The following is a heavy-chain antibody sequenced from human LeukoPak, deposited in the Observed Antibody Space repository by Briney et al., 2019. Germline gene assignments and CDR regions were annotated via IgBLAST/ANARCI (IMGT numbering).Heavy chain of an antibody. J-gene: IGHJ4*02. D-gene: IGHD1-26*01. Sequence: SETLSLTCAVYGGSFSGYYWSWIRQPPGRGLEWIGEINHSGSTNYNPSLKSRVTISVDTSKNQFSLKLSSVTAADTAVYYCASEEWELLRKIQYWGQGTLVTVSS. CDR1: GGSFSGYY. V-gene: IGHV4-34*01. CDR3: ASEEWELLRKIQY. CDR2: INHSGST.